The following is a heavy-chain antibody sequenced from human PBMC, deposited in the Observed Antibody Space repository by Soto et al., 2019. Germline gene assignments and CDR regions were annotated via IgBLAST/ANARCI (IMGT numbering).Heavy chain of an antibody. V-gene: IGHV3-23*01. CDR2: ISGSGGST. D-gene: IGHD3-10*01. CDR1: GFTFSSYA. Sequence: GGSLRLSCAASGFTFSSYAMSWVRQAPGKGLEWVSAISGSGGSTYYADSVKGRFAISRDNSKNTLYLQKDSLRAENTAVYYCAKDSGYGPGPYWGQGTLVTVSS. J-gene: IGHJ4*02. CDR3: AKDSGYGPGPY.